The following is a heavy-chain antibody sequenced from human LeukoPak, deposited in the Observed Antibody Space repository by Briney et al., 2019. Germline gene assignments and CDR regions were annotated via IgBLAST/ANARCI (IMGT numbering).Heavy chain of an antibody. CDR1: GGSISSSSYY. D-gene: IGHD5-18*01. Sequence: SETLSLTCTVSGGSISSSSYYWGWIRQPPGKGLEWIGSIYYSGSTYYNPSLKSRVTISVDTSKNQFSLKLSSVTAADTAVYYCARGYSYGYTGMTIDYWGQGTLVTVSS. CDR3: ARGYSYGYTGMTIDY. V-gene: IGHV4-39*07. J-gene: IGHJ4*02. CDR2: IYYSGST.